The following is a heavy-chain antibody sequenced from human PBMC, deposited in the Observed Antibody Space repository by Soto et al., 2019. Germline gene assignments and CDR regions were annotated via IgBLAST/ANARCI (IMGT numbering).Heavy chain of an antibody. Sequence: QVHLVESGGGVVQPGRSLRLSCAASGFTFSHYAMHWVRQAPGKGLEWVALMSYDGSNEYYADSVKVRFTISRDNSKNTLYLHMNSLRAEDTAVYYCAKDGSHNFDYWGQGTLVTVSS. CDR1: GFTFSHYA. CDR2: MSYDGSNE. V-gene: IGHV3-30*18. D-gene: IGHD1-26*01. J-gene: IGHJ4*02. CDR3: AKDGSHNFDY.